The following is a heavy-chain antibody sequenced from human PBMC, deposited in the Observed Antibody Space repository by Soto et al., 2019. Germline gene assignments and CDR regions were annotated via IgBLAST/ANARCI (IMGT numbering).Heavy chain of an antibody. J-gene: IGHJ4*02. CDR1: GGSFSGYY. CDR3: ASPKNRGEACFDY. CDR2: INHSGST. V-gene: IGHV4-34*01. Sequence: QVQLQQWGAGLLKPSETLSLTCAVYGGSFSGYYWSWIRQPPGKGLEWIGEINHSGSTNYNPSLTIRVTISVDTFNNQFSLKLSAVTAADKGVYDCASPKNRGEACFDYWGQGTLVTVSS.